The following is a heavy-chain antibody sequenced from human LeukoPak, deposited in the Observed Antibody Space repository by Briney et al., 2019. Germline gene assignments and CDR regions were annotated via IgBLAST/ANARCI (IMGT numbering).Heavy chain of an antibody. V-gene: IGHV3-30*04. CDR2: ISYDGSNK. Sequence: GGSLRLSCAASGFTFSSYAMHWVRQAPGKGLEWVAVISYDGSNKYYADSVKGRFTISRDNSKNTLYLQMNSLRAEDTAVYYCARGPRGILTGYSNWGQGTMVTVSS. D-gene: IGHD3-9*01. CDR3: ARGPRGILTGYSN. J-gene: IGHJ3*01. CDR1: GFTFSSYA.